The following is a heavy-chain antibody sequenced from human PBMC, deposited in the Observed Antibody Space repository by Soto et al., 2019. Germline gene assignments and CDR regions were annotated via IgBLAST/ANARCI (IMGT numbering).Heavy chain of an antibody. Sequence: QVQLQQWGAGLLKPSETLSLTCAVYGGSFSGYYWSWIRQPPGKGLEWIGEINHRGSTNYNPSLKSRVTISVDTSKTQVFLKLISVTAADTAVYYCARGLMFRGVIPYYFDYWGQGTLLTVSS. V-gene: IGHV4-34*01. J-gene: IGHJ4*02. D-gene: IGHD3-10*01. CDR2: INHRGST. CDR3: ARGLMFRGVIPYYFDY. CDR1: GGSFSGYY.